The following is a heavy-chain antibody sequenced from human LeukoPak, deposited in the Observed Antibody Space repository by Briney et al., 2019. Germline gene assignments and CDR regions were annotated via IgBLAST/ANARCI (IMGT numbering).Heavy chain of an antibody. CDR1: GGSISSSSYY. CDR3: ARVPAASPTHRGSWYFDY. CDR2: IYYSGST. Sequence: SETLSLTCTVSGGSISSSSYYWGWIRQPPGKGLEWIGSIYYSGSTYYNPSLKSRATISVDTSKNQFSLKLSSVTAADTAVYYCARVPAASPTHRGSWYFDYWGQGNLVTVSS. D-gene: IGHD6-6*01. J-gene: IGHJ4*02. V-gene: IGHV4-39*07.